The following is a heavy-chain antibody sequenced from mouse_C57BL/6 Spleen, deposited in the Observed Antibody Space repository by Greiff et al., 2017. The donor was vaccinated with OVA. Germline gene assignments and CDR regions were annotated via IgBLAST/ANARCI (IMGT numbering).Heavy chain of an antibody. J-gene: IGHJ4*01. CDR3: ARGDGYDGYAMDY. D-gene: IGHD2-2*01. V-gene: IGHV1-52*01. CDR2: IDPSDSET. Sequence: VKLQQPGAELVRPGSSVKLSCKASGYTFTSYWMHWVKQRPIQGLEWIGNIDPSDSETHYNQKFKDKATLTVDKSSSTAYMQLSSLTSEDSAVYYCARGDGYDGYAMDYWGQGTSVTVSS. CDR1: GYTFTSYW.